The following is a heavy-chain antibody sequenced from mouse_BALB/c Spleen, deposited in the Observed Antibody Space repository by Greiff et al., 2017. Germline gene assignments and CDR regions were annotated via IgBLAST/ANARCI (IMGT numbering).Heavy chain of an antibody. J-gene: IGHJ4*01. CDR3: ARWWLLRGYAMDY. CDR2: ISYSGST. Sequence: EVKLVESGPGLVKPSQSLSLTCTVTGYSITSDYAWNWIRQFPGNKLEWMGYISYSGSTSYNPSLKSRISITRDTSKNQFFLQLNSVTTEDTATYYCARWWLLRGYAMDYWGQGTSVTVSS. CDR1: GYSITSDYA. D-gene: IGHD2-3*01. V-gene: IGHV3-2*02.